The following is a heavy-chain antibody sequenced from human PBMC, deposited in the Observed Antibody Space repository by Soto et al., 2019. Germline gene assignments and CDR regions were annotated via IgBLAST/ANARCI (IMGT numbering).Heavy chain of an antibody. CDR3: ASNPFDY. Sequence: PSETLSLTCVVSGGSVSAEYWWSWVRQPPGKGLEWIGEIYHGGSTNYNPSLKSRVTISMDKSDNQFSLKLNSVTAADTGVYYCASNPFDYWGQGAQVTVSS. CDR1: GGSVSAEYW. V-gene: IGHV4-4*02. J-gene: IGHJ4*02. CDR2: IYHGGST.